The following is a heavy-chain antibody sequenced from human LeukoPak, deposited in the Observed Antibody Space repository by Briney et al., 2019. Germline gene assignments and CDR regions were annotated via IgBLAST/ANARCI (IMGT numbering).Heavy chain of an antibody. CDR2: IYYSGST. V-gene: IGHV4-39*01. D-gene: IGHD1-26*01. Sequence: SETLSLTCTVSGGSISSRSYYWGWIRQPPGKGLEWIGSIYYSGSTYYNPSLKSRFIISVDTSKNQFSLKLSSVTAADTAVYYCATGSYFDYHFDHWGQGPLVTVSS. CDR3: ATGSYFDYHFDH. J-gene: IGHJ4*02. CDR1: GGSISSRSYY.